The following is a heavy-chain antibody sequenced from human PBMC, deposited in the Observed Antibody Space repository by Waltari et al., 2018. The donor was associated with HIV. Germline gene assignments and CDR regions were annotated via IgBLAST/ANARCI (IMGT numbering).Heavy chain of an antibody. D-gene: IGHD3-3*01. CDR2: ISSDGNYG. V-gene: IGHV3-23*03. CDR1: GVAFDSHG. Sequence: SAGRVMKPAASLRLSCAAPGVAFDSHGLTWVRQAPGHGRGRVSSISSDGNYGYYSDFVQGRFTISRDNFNNTLFLTMTELKSDDPATYYCAKDQGSQISRFFQWSLQNPLYQGFLESWGRGVLVIVSS. CDR3: AKDQGSQISRFFQWSLQNPLYQGFLES. J-gene: IGHJ4*02.